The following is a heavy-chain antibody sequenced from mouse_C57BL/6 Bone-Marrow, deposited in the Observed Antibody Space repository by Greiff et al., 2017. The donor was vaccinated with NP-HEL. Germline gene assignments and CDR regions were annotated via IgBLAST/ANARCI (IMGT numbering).Heavy chain of an antibody. CDR1: GYTFTSYG. V-gene: IGHV1-81*01. J-gene: IGHJ4*01. CDR3: ARGTFITTVVATDYYAMDY. CDR2: IYPRSGNT. Sequence: VQLKESGAELARPGASVKLSCKASGYTFTSYGISWVKQRTGQGLEWIGEIYPRSGNTYYNEKFKGKATLTADKSSSTAYMELRSLTSEDSAVYFCARGTFITTVVATDYYAMDYWGQGTSVTVSS. D-gene: IGHD1-1*01.